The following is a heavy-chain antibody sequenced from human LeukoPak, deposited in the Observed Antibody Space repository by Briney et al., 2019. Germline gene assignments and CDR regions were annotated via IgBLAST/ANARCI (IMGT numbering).Heavy chain of an antibody. CDR2: ISSSGSTI. J-gene: IGHJ4*02. CDR1: GFTFSDYY. V-gene: IGHV3-11*01. D-gene: IGHD5-12*01. CDR3: ARDLRRGYSGYDLFAGSY. Sequence: GGSLRLSCAASGFTFSDYYMSWIRQAPGKGLEWVSYISSSGSTIYYADSVKGRFTISRDNAKNSLYLQMNSLRAEDTAVYYCARDLRRGYSGYDLFAGSYWGQGTLVTVSS.